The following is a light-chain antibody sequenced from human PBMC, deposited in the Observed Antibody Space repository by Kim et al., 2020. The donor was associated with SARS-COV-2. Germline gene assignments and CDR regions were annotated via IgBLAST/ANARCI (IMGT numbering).Light chain of an antibody. V-gene: IGLV3-1*01. CDR2: QDS. J-gene: IGLJ3*02. CDR1: KLGDKY. CDR3: QAWDSSTGV. Sequence: SYELTQPPSVSVSPGQTASITCSGDKLGDKYAFWYQQKPGQSPVLVIYQDSKRPSGIPERFSGSNSGNTATLTISGTQAMDEADYYCQAWDSSTGVFGGGTQLTV.